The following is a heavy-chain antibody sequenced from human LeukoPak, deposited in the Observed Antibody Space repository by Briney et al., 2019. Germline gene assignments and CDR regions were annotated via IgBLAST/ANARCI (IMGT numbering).Heavy chain of an antibody. D-gene: IGHD2-2*01. Sequence: PGGSLRLSCTASGFSFSDYGMHWVRQAPGKGLEWVAIIAYDGSDKYYADSVKGRFTISRDISKNTLYLQLNSLRAEDTAIYYCAKDGGYQLHLDYWGQGTLVTVSS. CDR1: GFSFSDYG. CDR2: IAYDGSDK. V-gene: IGHV3-30*18. J-gene: IGHJ4*02. CDR3: AKDGGYQLHLDY.